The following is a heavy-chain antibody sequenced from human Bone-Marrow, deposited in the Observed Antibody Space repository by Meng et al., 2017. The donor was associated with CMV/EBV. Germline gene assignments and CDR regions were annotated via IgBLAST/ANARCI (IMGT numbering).Heavy chain of an antibody. V-gene: IGHV1-8*01. Sequence: ASVKVSCKPSGYTFTSYEINWVRQATGQGLEWVGSMNPSSGNTGYAQKVQGRVTMTRNTAISTAYMELSSLRSEDTAVYYCARRLGVGIVAGYYFDNWGQGTLVTVSS. D-gene: IGHD5-12*01. CDR1: GYTFTSYE. J-gene: IGHJ4*02. CDR2: MNPSSGNT. CDR3: ARRLGVGIVAGYYFDN.